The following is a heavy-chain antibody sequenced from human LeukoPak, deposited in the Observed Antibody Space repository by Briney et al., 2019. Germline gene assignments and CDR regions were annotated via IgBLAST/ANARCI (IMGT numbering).Heavy chain of an antibody. D-gene: IGHD3-22*01. CDR3: AKGSDGSSGYYFFDY. J-gene: IGHJ4*02. V-gene: IGHV3-23*01. CDR1: GFTFSSYA. Sequence: GGSLRLSCAASGFTFSSYAMSWVRQAPGKGLEWVSAISGSGGSTYYADSVKGRFTISRDNSKNTLYLQMNSLRAEDTAAYYCAKGSDGSSGYYFFDYWGQGTLVTVSS. CDR2: ISGSGGST.